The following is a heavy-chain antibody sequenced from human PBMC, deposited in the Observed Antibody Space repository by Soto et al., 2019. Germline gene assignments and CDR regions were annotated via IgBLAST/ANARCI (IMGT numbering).Heavy chain of an antibody. CDR1: GFTFSSYA. Sequence: LRLSCAASGFTFSSYAMHWVRQAPGKGLEWVAVISYDGSNKYYADSVKGRFTISRDNSKNTLYLQMNSLRAEDTAVYYCARDRYYYGMDVWGQGTTVTVSS. J-gene: IGHJ6*02. V-gene: IGHV3-30-3*01. CDR2: ISYDGSNK. CDR3: ARDRYYYGMDV.